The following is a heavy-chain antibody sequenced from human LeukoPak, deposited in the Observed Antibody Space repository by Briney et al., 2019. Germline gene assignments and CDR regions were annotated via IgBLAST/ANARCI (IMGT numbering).Heavy chain of an antibody. CDR1: GGSFSGFY. J-gene: IGHJ5*02. CDR2: INHSGGT. D-gene: IGHD2-8*01. Sequence: PSETLSLTCAVYGGSFSGFYWSWIRQPPGKGLEWIGEINHSGGTNYNPSLKSRVTVSVDMSKNHFSLKLNSVTAADTAVYYCARAFLGYCSNGVCPSRAWFDPWGQEPWSPSPQ. V-gene: IGHV4-34*01. CDR3: ARAFLGYCSNGVCPSRAWFDP.